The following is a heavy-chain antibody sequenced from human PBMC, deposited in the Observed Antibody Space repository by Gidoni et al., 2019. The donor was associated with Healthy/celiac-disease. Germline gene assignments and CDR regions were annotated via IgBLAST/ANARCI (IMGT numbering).Heavy chain of an antibody. V-gene: IGHV4-59*01. J-gene: IGHJ4*02. D-gene: IGHD4-17*01. CDR2: IYDSGSP. CDR1: GGSISSYS. CDR3: ARGRGYGDYEDY. Sequence: QVHLQESGPGLLKPSETLSLPCTVSGGSISSYSWSWIRQPPGKGLEWIGYIYDSGSPNYNPSLKSRVNISVDTSKNQVSLKLSSVTAADTEVYYCARGRGYGDYEDYWGQGTLVTVSS.